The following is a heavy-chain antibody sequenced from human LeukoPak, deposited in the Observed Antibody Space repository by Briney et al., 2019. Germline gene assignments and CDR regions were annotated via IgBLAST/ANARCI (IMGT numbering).Heavy chain of an antibody. J-gene: IGHJ4*02. CDR3: AREDLETGSYGDFDY. CDR1: GGSISSGGYY. Sequence: SETLSLTCTVSGGSISSGGYYWSWIRQPAGKGLEWIGRIYTSGSTNYNPSLKSRVTISVDTSKNQFSLKLSSVTAADTAVYYCAREDLETGSYGDFDYWGQGTLVTVSS. V-gene: IGHV4-61*02. CDR2: IYTSGST. D-gene: IGHD3-10*01.